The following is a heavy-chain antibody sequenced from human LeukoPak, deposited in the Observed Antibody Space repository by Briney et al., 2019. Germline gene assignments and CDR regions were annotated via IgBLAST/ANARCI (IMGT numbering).Heavy chain of an antibody. Sequence: GGSLRLSCAASGFTFDDYAMHWVRQAPGKGLEWVSGISWNSGNIVYAVSVEGRFTISRDNAKNSLYLQMNSLRPEDTAFYYCVKDYGSGNYFFDYWGQGTLVTVSS. J-gene: IGHJ4*02. D-gene: IGHD3-10*01. CDR2: ISWNSGNI. CDR1: GFTFDDYA. CDR3: VKDYGSGNYFFDY. V-gene: IGHV3-9*01.